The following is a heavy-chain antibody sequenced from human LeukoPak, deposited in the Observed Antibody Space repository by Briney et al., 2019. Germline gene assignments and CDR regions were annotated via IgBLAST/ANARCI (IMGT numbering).Heavy chain of an antibody. CDR3: ARETGEAFDP. V-gene: IGHV3-21*01. CDR1: GFTFSSHS. CDR2: ISSRSSSI. J-gene: IGHJ5*02. Sequence: GGSLRLSCAASGFTFSSHSMNWVRQAPGKGLEGVSSISSRSSSIYYAVSVKGRFTISRDNVKNLLYRDMNSLRAEDTAVYYCARETGEAFDPWGQGTLVTVSS. D-gene: IGHD7-27*01.